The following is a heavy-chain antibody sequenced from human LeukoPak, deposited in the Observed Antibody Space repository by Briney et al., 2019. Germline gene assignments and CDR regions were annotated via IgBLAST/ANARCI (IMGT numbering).Heavy chain of an antibody. CDR3: AKDSNSDCSSTSCYNYFDY. J-gene: IGHJ4*02. V-gene: IGHV3-30*02. D-gene: IGHD2-2*01. Sequence: GGSLRLSCAASGFTFSTYGVHWVRQAPGKGLEWVAFIRYDGSNKYYADSLKGRFTISRDNSKNTLYLQMNRLRAEDTAVYYCAKDSNSDCSSTSCYNYFDYWGQGTLVTVSS. CDR2: IRYDGSNK. CDR1: GFTFSTYG.